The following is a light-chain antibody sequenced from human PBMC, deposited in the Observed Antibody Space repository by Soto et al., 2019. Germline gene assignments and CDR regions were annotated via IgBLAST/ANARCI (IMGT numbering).Light chain of an antibody. CDR1: QSVTRNY. V-gene: IGKV3-20*01. Sequence: EIVLTQSPGTLSLSPGERATLSCRAIQSVTRNYLAWYQQKPGQAPRLLMYGASTRATGIADRFSGSGSGTDFTLTISRLEPEDFAVYYCQQYGSSPWTFAQGTKVDIK. J-gene: IGKJ1*01. CDR2: GAS. CDR3: QQYGSSPWT.